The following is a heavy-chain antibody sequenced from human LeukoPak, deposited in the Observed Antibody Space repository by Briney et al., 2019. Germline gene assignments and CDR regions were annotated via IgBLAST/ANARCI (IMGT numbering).Heavy chain of an antibody. J-gene: IGHJ4*02. CDR3: VREVRVAARPRSRILLN. CDR1: GFTLSIYG. CDR2: IWDDGSYK. Sequence: GGSLRLSCAPSGFTLSIYGMHWVRQAPGKGLEWVAVIWDDGSYKYYSDSVKARFTVSRDDSHLYLQMNSLRAGDTAVYYCVREVRVAARPRSRILLNWGQGTLVTVSS. D-gene: IGHD6-6*01. V-gene: IGHV3-33*01.